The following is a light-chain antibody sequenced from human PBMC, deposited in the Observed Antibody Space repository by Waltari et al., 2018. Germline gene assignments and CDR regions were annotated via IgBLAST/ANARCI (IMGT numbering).Light chain of an antibody. CDR1: ESIGIY. J-gene: IGKJ1*01. V-gene: IGKV1-39*01. CDR2: GAS. CDR3: QQSYRNPRT. Sequence: IQMTQSPSSLSASVGDRVTITCRASESIGIYLNWYQQQPGKAPRILISGASNLESGVPSRFGCSGSGTDFTLTISNLQLADFATYYCQQSYRNPRTFGHGTKVDFK.